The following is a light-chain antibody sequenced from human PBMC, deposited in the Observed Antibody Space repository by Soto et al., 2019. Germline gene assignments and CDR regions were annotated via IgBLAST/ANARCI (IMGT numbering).Light chain of an antibody. J-gene: IGLJ3*02. CDR2: EGT. V-gene: IGLV2-23*03. CDR3: SAYAGSATFVV. Sequence: QSVLTQPASVSGSPGQSITISCTGTSSDIGSYNLVSWYQHLPGKAPKLIIYEGTKRSSGVSNRFSGSKSGNTASLTISGLQAEDAADYYCSAYAGSATFVVFGGGTKLTVL. CDR1: SSDIGSYNL.